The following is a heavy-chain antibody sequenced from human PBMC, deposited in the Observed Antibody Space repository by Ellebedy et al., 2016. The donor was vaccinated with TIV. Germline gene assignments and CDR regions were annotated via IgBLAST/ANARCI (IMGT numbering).Heavy chain of an antibody. J-gene: IGHJ5*02. V-gene: IGHV4-34*01. Sequence: SETLSLXXAVYGGSFSGYYWSWIRQPPGKGLEWIGEINHSGSTNYNPSLKSRVTISVDTSKNQFSLKLSSVTAADTAVYYCARAQWLVPNWFDPWGQGTLVTVSS. CDR3: ARAQWLVPNWFDP. CDR1: GGSFSGYY. CDR2: INHSGST. D-gene: IGHD6-19*01.